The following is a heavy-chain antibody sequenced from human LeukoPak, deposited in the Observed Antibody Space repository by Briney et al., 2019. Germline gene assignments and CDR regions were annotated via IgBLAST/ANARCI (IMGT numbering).Heavy chain of an antibody. Sequence: GGSLRLSCAASGFPFSSYSMTWVRQAPRKGPEWVANIKPDGTTKFYVDSVKGRFTISRDNALNSLYLQMNSLRAEDTAIYYCARSIPYGTTWYGRSDYWGQGTLVTVSS. CDR2: IKPDGTTK. CDR1: GFPFSSYS. J-gene: IGHJ4*02. V-gene: IGHV3-7*03. CDR3: ARSIPYGTTWYGRSDY. D-gene: IGHD6-13*01.